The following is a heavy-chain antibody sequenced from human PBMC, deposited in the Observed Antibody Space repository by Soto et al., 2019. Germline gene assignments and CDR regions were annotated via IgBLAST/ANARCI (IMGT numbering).Heavy chain of an antibody. J-gene: IGHJ4*02. V-gene: IGHV3-21*01. CDR2: CTPSSSSI. CDR3: ARDAASSLDH. Sequence: GSLRLSCAASVFTFKLYTMHWVRQAPGKGLEWVSFCTPSSSSISYADSVEGRFTISRDNARNSLYLQIHNLRAEDTAVYYCARDAASSLDHWGQGTLVTVSS. CDR1: VFTFKLYT. D-gene: IGHD6-13*01.